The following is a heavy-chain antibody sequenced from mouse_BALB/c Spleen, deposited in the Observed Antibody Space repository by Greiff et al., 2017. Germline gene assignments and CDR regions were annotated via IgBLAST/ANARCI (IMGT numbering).Heavy chain of an antibody. J-gene: IGHJ4*01. Sequence: VQLQQSGAELVRPGVSVKISCKGSGYTFTDCAMHWVKQSHAKSLEWIGVISTYYGDASYNQKFKGKATMTVDKSSSTAYMELARLTSEDSAIYYCARGSTTVVAPMDYWGQGTSVTVSS. CDR3: ARGSTTVVAPMDY. CDR2: ISTYYGDA. V-gene: IGHV1S137*01. CDR1: GYTFTDCA. D-gene: IGHD1-1*01.